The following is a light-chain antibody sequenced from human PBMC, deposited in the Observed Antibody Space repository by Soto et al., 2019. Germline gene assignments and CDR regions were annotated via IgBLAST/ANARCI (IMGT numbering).Light chain of an antibody. J-gene: IGKJ1*01. Sequence: DIRMTQSPSSVSASVGDRVTITCRASQDIRYYLAWYQRKPGQAPKLLIYKASVLESGVPSRFSGSGSGTEFTLTISRLQPEDVATYYCQHWSFGQGTKVDIK. CDR1: QDIRYY. CDR3: QHWS. CDR2: KAS. V-gene: IGKV1-5*03.